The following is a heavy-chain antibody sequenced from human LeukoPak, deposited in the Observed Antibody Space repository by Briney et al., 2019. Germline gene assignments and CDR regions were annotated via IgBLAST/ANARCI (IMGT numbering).Heavy chain of an antibody. D-gene: IGHD3-3*01. V-gene: IGHV4-59*12. Sequence: TETLSLTCTVSGGSISNYYWYWMRQPPGKGLEWIAYSFYSGNPNYNPSLKSRVTISVDTSKNQFSLKLTSVTAADTAVYYCARGDYDFWSGYSAEPYYYYMDVWGKGTTVTVSS. J-gene: IGHJ6*03. CDR2: SFYSGNP. CDR1: GGSISNYY. CDR3: ARGDYDFWSGYSAEPYYYYMDV.